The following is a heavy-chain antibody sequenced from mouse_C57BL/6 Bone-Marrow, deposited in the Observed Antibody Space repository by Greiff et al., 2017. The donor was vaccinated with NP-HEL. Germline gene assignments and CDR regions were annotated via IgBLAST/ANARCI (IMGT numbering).Heavy chain of an antibody. Sequence: QVQLQQSGAELVMPGASVKLSCKASGYTFTSYWMHWVKQRPGQGLEWIGEIDPSDSYTNYNQKFKGKSTLTVDKSSSTAYMQLSSLTSEDSAVYYCAREGGNLAWFAYWGQGTLVTVSA. CDR1: GYTFTSYW. V-gene: IGHV1-69*01. CDR2: IDPSDSYT. D-gene: IGHD2-1*01. J-gene: IGHJ3*01. CDR3: AREGGNLAWFAY.